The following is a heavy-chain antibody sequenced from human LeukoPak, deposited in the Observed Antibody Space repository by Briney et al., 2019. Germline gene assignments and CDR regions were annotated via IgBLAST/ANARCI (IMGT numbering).Heavy chain of an antibody. CDR2: FDPEDGET. Sequence: ASVKVSCKVSRYTLTELSMHWVRQAPGKGPEWMGGFDPEDGETIYAQKFQGRVTMTRNTSISTAYMELSSLRSEDTAVYYCARTKTMVVPSLSYWGQGTLVTVSS. J-gene: IGHJ4*02. D-gene: IGHD4-23*01. V-gene: IGHV1-24*01. CDR1: RYTLTELS. CDR3: ARTKTMVVPSLSY.